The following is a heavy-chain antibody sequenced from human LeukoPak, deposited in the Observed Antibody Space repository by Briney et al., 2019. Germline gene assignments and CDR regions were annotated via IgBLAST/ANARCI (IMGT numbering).Heavy chain of an antibody. J-gene: IGHJ6*03. CDR1: GFTFSSYY. Sequence: GGSLRLSCEASGFTFSSYYMNWVRQAPGKGLEWVSSISSSSSYIFYADSVKGRFTISRDNAKNSLYLQMNSLRAEDTAVYYCARYSSGWYYVYYMDVWGKGTTVTVSS. V-gene: IGHV3-21*01. D-gene: IGHD6-19*01. CDR3: ARYSSGWYYVYYMDV. CDR2: ISSSSSYI.